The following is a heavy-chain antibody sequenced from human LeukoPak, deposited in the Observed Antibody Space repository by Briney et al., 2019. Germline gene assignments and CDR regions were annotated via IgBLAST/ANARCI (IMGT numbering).Heavy chain of an antibody. CDR1: GGSISSSSYY. J-gene: IGHJ5*02. Sequence: SETLSLTCTVSGGSISSSSYYWGWIRQPPGKGLEWIGSIYYSGSTYYNPSLKSRVTISVDTSKNQFSLKLSSVTAADTAVYYCARHDGASMVRGGRRWFDPWGQGTLVTVSS. D-gene: IGHD3-10*01. CDR3: ARHDGASMVRGGRRWFDP. V-gene: IGHV4-39*01. CDR2: IYYSGST.